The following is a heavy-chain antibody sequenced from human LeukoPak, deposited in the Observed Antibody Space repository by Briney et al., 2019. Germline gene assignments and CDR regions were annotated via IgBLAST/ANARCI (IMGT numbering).Heavy chain of an antibody. CDR1: GYGFTSYW. J-gene: IGHJ1*01. Sequence: GESLQISCKGSGYGFTSYWIGWVRQMPGKGLEWMGIIYPGDSDTRYSPSFQGQVTISADKSISTAYLQWSSLKASDTAMYYCARGDTGYYDSSEYFQHWGQGTLVTVSS. CDR2: IYPGDSDT. D-gene: IGHD3-22*01. V-gene: IGHV5-51*01. CDR3: ARGDTGYYDSSEYFQH.